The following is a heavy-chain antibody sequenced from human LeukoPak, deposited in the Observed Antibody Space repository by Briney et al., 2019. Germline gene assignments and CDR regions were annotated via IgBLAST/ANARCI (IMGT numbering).Heavy chain of an antibody. CDR3: AVGPRYYYDSSGSLDY. D-gene: IGHD3-22*01. J-gene: IGHJ4*02. Sequence: SETLSLTCAVYGGSFSGYYWSWIRQPPGKGLEWIGEINHSGSTNYNPSLKSRVTISVDTSKNQFSLKLSSVTAADTAVYYCAVGPRYYYDSSGSLDYWGQGALATVSS. CDR2: INHSGST. CDR1: GGSFSGYY. V-gene: IGHV4-34*01.